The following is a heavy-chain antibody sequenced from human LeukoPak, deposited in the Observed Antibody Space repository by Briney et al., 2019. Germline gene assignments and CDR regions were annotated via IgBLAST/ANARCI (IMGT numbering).Heavy chain of an antibody. CDR3: ARAPVTSCRGAYCYPFDY. CDR1: GFTFSSYG. V-gene: IGHV3-23*01. Sequence: PGGTLRLSCAASGFTFSSYGMSWVRQAPGKGLEWVSAISGSGGSTYHADSVRGRFTISRDNSKNTLYLQMNSLRVEDAAVYYCARAPVTSCRGAYCYPFDYWGQGTLVTVSS. CDR2: ISGSGGST. D-gene: IGHD2-21*01. J-gene: IGHJ4*02.